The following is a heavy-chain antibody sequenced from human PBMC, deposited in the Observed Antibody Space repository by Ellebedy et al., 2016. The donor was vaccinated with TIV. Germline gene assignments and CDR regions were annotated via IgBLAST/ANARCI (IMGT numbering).Heavy chain of an antibody. Sequence: PGGSLRLSCAASGFTFSSFTMNWVRQAPGKGLEWVSSISSSGTYIHYGDSVKGRFTISRDNANKSLFLQMNSLRVEDTAVYYCARRGSYSDYAVQVNSWFDTWGQGTLVTVSS. V-gene: IGHV3-21*01. CDR3: ARRGSYSDYAVQVNSWFDT. CDR2: ISSSGTYI. J-gene: IGHJ5*02. D-gene: IGHD5-12*01. CDR1: GFTFSSFT.